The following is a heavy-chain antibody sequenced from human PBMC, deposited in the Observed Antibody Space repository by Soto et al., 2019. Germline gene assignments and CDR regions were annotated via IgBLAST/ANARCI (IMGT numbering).Heavy chain of an antibody. J-gene: IGHJ4*02. V-gene: IGHV3-23*01. D-gene: IGHD3-10*01. CDR3: AKEGYVSGFL. Sequence: PGGSLRLSCAVSGFTVSTHAIIWVRQGPGKGLEWVSGISGGAGSTYYADSVKGRFTIYRDNSKNALYLQMNSLRVEDTAMYYCAKEGYVSGFLWGQGTLVTVS. CDR2: ISGGAGST. CDR1: GFTVSTHA.